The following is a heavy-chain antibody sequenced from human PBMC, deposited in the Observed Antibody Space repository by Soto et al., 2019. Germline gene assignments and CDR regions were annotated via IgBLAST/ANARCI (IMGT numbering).Heavy chain of an antibody. CDR2: IDPSDSYT. CDR1: GYSFTSYW. CDR3: ARQWRYFYYGMAV. Sequence: GQSQKISRKGAGYSFTSYWISWVRQMPGKDLEWMGRIDPSDSYTNYSPSFQGHVTISADKSISTAYLQWSSLKASDTAMYYCARQWRYFYYGMAVWGQGTTVTVSS. V-gene: IGHV5-10-1*01. D-gene: IGHD6-19*01. J-gene: IGHJ6*02.